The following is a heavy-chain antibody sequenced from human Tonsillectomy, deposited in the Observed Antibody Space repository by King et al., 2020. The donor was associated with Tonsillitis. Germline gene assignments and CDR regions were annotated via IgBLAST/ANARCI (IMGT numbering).Heavy chain of an antibody. D-gene: IGHD4-23*01. CDR2: RIPVYDAA. CDR1: GGTFSTST. CDR3: ASADYGGNSRYLDS. J-gene: IGHJ4*02. V-gene: IGHV1-69*01. Sequence: VQLVESGAEVKKPGSSVRVSCKASGGTFSTSTFSWVRQAPGQGLEWMGGRIPVYDAANYSQTFQGRVTSTADDSTSTVYLDLSSLRSEDTTVYYCASADYGGNSRYLDSWGQGTLVTVSS.